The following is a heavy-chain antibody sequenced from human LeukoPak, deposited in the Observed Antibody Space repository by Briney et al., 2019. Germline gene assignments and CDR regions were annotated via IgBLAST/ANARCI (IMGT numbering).Heavy chain of an antibody. CDR1: GGSISSSSYY. Sequence: SETLSLTCTVSGGSISSSSYYWGWIRQPPGKGLGWIGYIYYSGSTNYNPSLKSRVTISVDTSKNQFSLKLSSVTAADTAVYYCARAYHYYYMDVWGKGTTVTVSS. J-gene: IGHJ6*03. CDR3: ARAYHYYYMDV. CDR2: IYYSGST. V-gene: IGHV4-61*05.